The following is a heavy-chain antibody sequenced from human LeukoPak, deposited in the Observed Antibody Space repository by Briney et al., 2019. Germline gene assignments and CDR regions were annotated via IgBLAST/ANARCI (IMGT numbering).Heavy chain of an antibody. Sequence: QPGGSLRLSCAASGFTFSSYAMSWVRQAPGKGLEWVANINQDGSETYYVDSVEGRFTISRDNAKNSLFLQMSSLRAEDTAVYFCSGDPGDYWGQGTLVTVSS. D-gene: IGHD7-27*01. CDR2: INQDGSET. CDR1: GFTFSSYA. CDR3: SGDPGDY. J-gene: IGHJ4*02. V-gene: IGHV3-7*04.